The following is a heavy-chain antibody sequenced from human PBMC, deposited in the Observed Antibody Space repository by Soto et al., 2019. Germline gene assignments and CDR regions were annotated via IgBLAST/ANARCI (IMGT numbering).Heavy chain of an antibody. CDR1: GFTFSSYS. Sequence: EVQLVESGGGLVKPGGSLRLSCAASGFTFSSYSMNWVRQAPGKGLECVSSFSSSSYIYYADSVKGRFTISRDNAKNSLYLQMNSLRSEDTAVYYCANDGVLGPTLAVAGTDLRYWGQGTLVTVSS. J-gene: IGHJ4*02. V-gene: IGHV3-21*01. CDR2: FSSSSYI. D-gene: IGHD6-19*01. CDR3: ANDGVLGPTLAVAGTDLRY.